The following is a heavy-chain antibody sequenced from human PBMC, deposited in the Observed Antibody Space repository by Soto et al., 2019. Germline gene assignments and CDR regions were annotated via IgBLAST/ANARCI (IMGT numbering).Heavy chain of an antibody. CDR3: ARYPEPQYYFDS. Sequence: QPQLVESGGGLVKPGGSLRLSCAASRLTFSDYYMGWIRQAPGKGLEWISYISGSGGTTYYADSVKGRFTISRDNAKNSLYLHMNSLRVEDTAIYYCARYPEPQYYFDSWGQGTLVTVSS. CDR1: RLTFSDYY. J-gene: IGHJ4*02. CDR2: ISGSGGTT. V-gene: IGHV3-11*01.